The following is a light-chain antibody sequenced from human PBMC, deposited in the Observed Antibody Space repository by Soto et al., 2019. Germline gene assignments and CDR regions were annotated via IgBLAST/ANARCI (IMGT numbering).Light chain of an antibody. Sequence: DILMTQYPSSLSASVGDRVTITCRASQGISNYLAWYQQRPGKVPELLIFAASTLQSGVPSRFSGSGSGTDFTLTINSLQPEDVATYCCQKYDRAPCTFGPGTKVDIK. CDR2: AAS. J-gene: IGKJ3*01. CDR3: QKYDRAPCT. CDR1: QGISNY. V-gene: IGKV1-27*01.